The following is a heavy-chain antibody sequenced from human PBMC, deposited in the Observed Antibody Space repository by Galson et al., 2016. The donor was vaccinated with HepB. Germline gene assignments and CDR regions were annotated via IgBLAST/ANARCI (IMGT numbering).Heavy chain of an antibody. V-gene: IGHV6-1*01. J-gene: IGHJ4*02. CDR2: TYYRSKWYN. CDR3: ARDPIPRSNGWSAVKGYFDS. CDR1: GDSVSSNSGA. D-gene: IGHD6-19*01. Sequence: DISGDSVSSNSGAWNWIRQSPSRGLEWLGRTYYRSKWYNDYAVSVRHRITINADTSMNQFSLQLHSVTPDDTAVYYCARDPIPRSNGWSAVKGYFDSWGQGTLVTVSS.